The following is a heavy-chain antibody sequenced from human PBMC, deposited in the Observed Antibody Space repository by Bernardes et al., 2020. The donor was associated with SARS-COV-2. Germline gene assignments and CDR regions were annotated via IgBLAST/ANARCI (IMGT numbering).Heavy chain of an antibody. Sequence: GECLKSSCKGSDYTFTNYWIGWVRQMPGKGLEWMGIIYPGDSDTKYSPSFQGRVTISADKSVNTAYLQWSSLKASDTAIYYCARRRYGDFGVDVWGQGTTVTVSS. V-gene: IGHV5-51*01. J-gene: IGHJ6*02. CDR2: IYPGDSDT. CDR3: ARRRYGDFGVDV. D-gene: IGHD4-17*01. CDR1: DYTFTNYW.